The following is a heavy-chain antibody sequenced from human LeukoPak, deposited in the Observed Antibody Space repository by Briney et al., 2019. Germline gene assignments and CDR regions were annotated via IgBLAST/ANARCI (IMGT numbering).Heavy chain of an antibody. Sequence: PGGSLRLSCAASGFTFSSYSMNWVRQAPGEGLEWVSSISSSSSYIYYADSVKGRFTISRDNAKNSLYLQMNSLRAEDTAVYYCARVMSLWGSYRSSDYWGQGTLVTVSS. CDR2: ISSSSSYI. CDR3: ARVMSLWGSYRSSDY. J-gene: IGHJ4*02. CDR1: GFTFSSYS. D-gene: IGHD3-16*02. V-gene: IGHV3-21*01.